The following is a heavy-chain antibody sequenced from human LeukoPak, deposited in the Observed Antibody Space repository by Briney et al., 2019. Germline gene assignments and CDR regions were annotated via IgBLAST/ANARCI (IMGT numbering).Heavy chain of an antibody. V-gene: IGHV4-59*01. CDR3: ARADIVVVPAAGPAFDI. J-gene: IGHJ3*02. D-gene: IGHD2-2*01. CDR1: GGSISSYY. CDR2: IYYSGST. Sequence: SETLSLTCTVSGGSISSYYWSWTRQPPGKGLEWIGYIYYSGSTNYNPSLKSRVTISVDTSKNQFSLKLSSVTAADTAVYYCARADIVVVPAAGPAFDIWGQGTMVTVSS.